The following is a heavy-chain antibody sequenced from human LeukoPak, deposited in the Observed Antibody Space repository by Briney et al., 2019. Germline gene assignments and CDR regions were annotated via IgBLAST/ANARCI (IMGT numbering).Heavy chain of an antibody. CDR2: IIPIFGTA. J-gene: IGHJ6*03. CDR1: GGTFSSYA. Sequence: ASVKVSCKASGGTFSSYAISWVRQAPGQGLEWMGGIIPIFGTANYAQKFQGRVTITTDESTSTAYMELSSPRSEDTAVYYCARALIAAAGTGGPYYYMDVWGKGTTVTVSS. V-gene: IGHV1-69*05. D-gene: IGHD6-13*01. CDR3: ARALIAAAGTGGPYYYMDV.